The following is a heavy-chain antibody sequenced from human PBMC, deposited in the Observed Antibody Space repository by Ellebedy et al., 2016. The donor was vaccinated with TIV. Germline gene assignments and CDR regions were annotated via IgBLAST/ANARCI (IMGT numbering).Heavy chain of an antibody. CDR3: ARLGSSGRNDY. J-gene: IGHJ4*02. Sequence: SETLSLTCTVSGGSISSYYWSWIRQPAGKGLEWIGRIYTSGSTNYNPSLKSRVTISVDRSKKQFSLKLSSVTAADTAVYYCARLGSSGRNDYWGQGTLVTVSS. D-gene: IGHD3-22*01. CDR2: IYTSGST. CDR1: GGSISSYY. V-gene: IGHV4-4*07.